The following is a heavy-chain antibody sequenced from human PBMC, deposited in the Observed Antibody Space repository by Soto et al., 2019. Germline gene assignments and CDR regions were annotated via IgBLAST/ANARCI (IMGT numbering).Heavy chain of an antibody. D-gene: IGHD3-22*01. CDR2: ISAYKGST. J-gene: IGHJ4*02. Sequence: ASVKVSCKTSGYTFTSYGITWVRQAPGQGLEWMGWISAYKGSTNYAQKFQGRVTMTTDTSTSTAYMELRSLRSDDTAVYYCARETYYYDSSGYWEGDYWGQGTQVTVSS. CDR1: GYTFTSYG. CDR3: ARETYYYDSSGYWEGDY. V-gene: IGHV1-18*01.